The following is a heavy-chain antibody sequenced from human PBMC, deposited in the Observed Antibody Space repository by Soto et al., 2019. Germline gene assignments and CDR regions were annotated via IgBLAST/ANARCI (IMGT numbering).Heavy chain of an antibody. CDR2: ISYDGSKT. CDR3: ARDRDSSYFPPPYYFDS. Sequence: QVQLVGSGGGVVQPGRSLRLSCAASAFTFRSYTMHWVRQAPGKGLEWVATISYDGSKTNYADSVRGRFTISRDNSKSTLFLQMDSLRPEDTAVYSCARDRDSSYFPPPYYFDSWGQGTLVTVSS. CDR1: AFTFRSYT. V-gene: IGHV3-30*04. J-gene: IGHJ4*02. D-gene: IGHD4-4*01.